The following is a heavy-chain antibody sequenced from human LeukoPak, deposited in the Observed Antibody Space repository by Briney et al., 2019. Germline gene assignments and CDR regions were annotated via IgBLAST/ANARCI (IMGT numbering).Heavy chain of an antibody. J-gene: IGHJ4*02. V-gene: IGHV4-61*08. Sequence: PSETLSLTCTVSGGSISSGGYYWSWIRQPPGKGLEWIGYIYYSGSTNYNPSLKSRVTISVDTSKNQFSLKLSSVTAADTAVYYCARGTTIGGLDYWGQGTLVTVSS. CDR2: IYYSGST. CDR3: ARGTTIGGLDY. CDR1: GGSISSGGYY. D-gene: IGHD3-10*01.